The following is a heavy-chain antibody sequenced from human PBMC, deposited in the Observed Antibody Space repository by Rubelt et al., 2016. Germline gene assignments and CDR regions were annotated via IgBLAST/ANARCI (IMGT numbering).Heavy chain of an antibody. V-gene: IGHV3-7*01. CDR1: GFTFSSYW. J-gene: IGHJ3*02. Sequence: EVQLVESGGGLVQPGGSLRLSCAASGFTFSSYWMSWVRQAPGKGLEWVANIKQDGSEKYYVDSVKGRFTISRGNGKNSLYLQMKSLGAEDTAVYYCAGGKCSSTSCYRIDAFDIWGQGTMVTVSS. CDR2: IKQDGSEK. CDR3: AGGKCSSTSCYRIDAFDI. D-gene: IGHD2-2*02.